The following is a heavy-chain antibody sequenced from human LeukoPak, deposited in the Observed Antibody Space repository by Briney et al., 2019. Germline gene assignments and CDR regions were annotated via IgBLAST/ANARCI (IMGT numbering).Heavy chain of an antibody. Sequence: MSSETLSLTCTVSGASITDYYWSWIRQPPAKGLERIGYIYYSGSPNYNPSLKSRVTLSLDTSQNQFSLKLTSVTAADTAVYYCAYGGDAYKTGYWGQGTLVTVSS. V-gene: IGHV4-59*01. J-gene: IGHJ4*02. CDR3: AYGGDAYKTGY. D-gene: IGHD5-24*01. CDR2: IYYSGSP. CDR1: GASITDYY.